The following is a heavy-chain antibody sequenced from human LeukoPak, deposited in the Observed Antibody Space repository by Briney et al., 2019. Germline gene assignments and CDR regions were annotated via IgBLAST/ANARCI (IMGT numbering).Heavy chain of an antibody. CDR3: ARMDDYFGSGNYYNVINYYYMDV. V-gene: IGHV4-38-2*01. J-gene: IGHJ6*03. D-gene: IGHD3-10*01. CDR2: IDRSGNT. Sequence: KPSETLSLTCAVSGYSISSGYYWGWIRQSPGKGLEWIGRIDRSGNTYYNPPLKSRVAISVDTSSNQSSLRLTSVTAADTAVYYCARMDDYFGSGNYYNVINYYYMDVWGKGTTVTVS. CDR1: GYSISSGYY.